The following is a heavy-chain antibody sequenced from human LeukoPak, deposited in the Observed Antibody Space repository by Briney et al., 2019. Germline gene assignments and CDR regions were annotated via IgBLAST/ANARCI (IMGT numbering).Heavy chain of an antibody. CDR3: ARRRRSYYYYYMDV. CDR2: ISSSGSTI. J-gene: IGHJ6*03. V-gene: IGHV3-48*04. Sequence: GGSLRLSCVASGFSFSSFGMHWVRQAPGKGLEWVSYISSSGSTIYYADSVKGRFTISRDNAKNSLYLQMNSLRAEDTAVYYCARRRRSYYYYYMDVWGKGTTVTVSS. CDR1: GFSFSSFG. D-gene: IGHD4-17*01.